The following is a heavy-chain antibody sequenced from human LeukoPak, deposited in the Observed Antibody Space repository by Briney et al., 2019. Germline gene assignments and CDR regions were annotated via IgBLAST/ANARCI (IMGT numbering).Heavy chain of an antibody. D-gene: IGHD5-18*01. J-gene: IGHJ4*02. CDR3: AKDTVDTAMVKSPEGLVDY. CDR2: IRYDGSNK. CDR1: GFTFSSYG. Sequence: PGGSLRLSCAASGFTFSSYGMHWVRQAPGKELEWVAFIRYDGSNKYYADSVKRRFTISRDNSKNTLYLQMNSLRAEDTAVYYCAKDTVDTAMVKSPEGLVDYWGKGTLVTVSS. V-gene: IGHV3-30*02.